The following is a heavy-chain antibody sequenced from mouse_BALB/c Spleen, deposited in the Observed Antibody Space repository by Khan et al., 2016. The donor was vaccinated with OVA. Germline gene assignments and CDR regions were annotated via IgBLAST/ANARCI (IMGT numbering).Heavy chain of an antibody. Sequence: EVQLQESGPGLVKPSQSLSLTCTVTGYSITSDYAWNWIRQFPGNKLEWMGYISYSGRTSYNPSLKSRISTTRDTSKNQFFLQLNSVTTEDTATYYCARSVTITTVVATYFDYWGQGTTLTVSS. CDR1: GYSITSDYA. CDR3: ARSVTITTVVATYFDY. CDR2: ISYSGRT. V-gene: IGHV3-2*02. D-gene: IGHD1-1*01. J-gene: IGHJ2*01.